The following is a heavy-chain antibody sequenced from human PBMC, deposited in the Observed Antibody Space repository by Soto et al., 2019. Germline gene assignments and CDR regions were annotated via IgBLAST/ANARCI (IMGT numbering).Heavy chain of an antibody. V-gene: IGHV1-69*01. CDR2: IIPIFETA. CDR1: GASFSSSA. Sequence: QVQLVQSGAEMKKPGSSVKVSSKVSGASFSSSAISWVRQAPGEGLEGVGGIIPIFETANSAQNFQGRVTITAVESTTTAYLEVTRLRPQDTAVFYCAASDSSSWQHDYWGQGTLITVSS. J-gene: IGHJ4*02. D-gene: IGHD6-13*01. CDR3: AASDSSSWQHDY.